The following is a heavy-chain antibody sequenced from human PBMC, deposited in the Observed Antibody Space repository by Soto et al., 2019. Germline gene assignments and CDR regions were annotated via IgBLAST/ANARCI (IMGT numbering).Heavy chain of an antibody. CDR3: AIRASYYDSSGYFDY. V-gene: IGHV3-64*04. Sequence: GGSLRLSCSASGFTFSSYAMHWVRQAPGKGLEYVSSISTNGGSTHYADSVKGRFTISRDNAKNTLYLQMNSLRAEDTAVYYCAIRASYYDSSGYFDYWGQGTLVTVSS. CDR1: GFTFSSYA. CDR2: ISTNGGST. D-gene: IGHD3-22*01. J-gene: IGHJ4*02.